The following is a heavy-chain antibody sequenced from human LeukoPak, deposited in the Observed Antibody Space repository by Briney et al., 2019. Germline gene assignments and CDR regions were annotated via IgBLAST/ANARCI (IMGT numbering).Heavy chain of an antibody. J-gene: IGHJ5*02. CDR2: ISGSGGST. D-gene: IGHD3-16*01. Sequence: GGSLRLSCAASGFTFTSYAMSWVRQPPGKGLEWVSGISGSGGSTYYADSVKGRFIISRENSKKMLYLQMNSLRAEDTAVYYCAKDQFYHDYVPGWFDPWGQGTLVTVSS. CDR3: AKDQFYHDYVPGWFDP. CDR1: GFTFTSYA. V-gene: IGHV3-23*01.